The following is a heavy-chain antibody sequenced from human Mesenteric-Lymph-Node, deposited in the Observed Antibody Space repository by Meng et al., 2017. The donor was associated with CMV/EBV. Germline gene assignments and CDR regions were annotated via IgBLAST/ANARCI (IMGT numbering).Heavy chain of an antibody. D-gene: IGHD3-3*01. CDR2: IKSKTDGGTT. CDR1: GFTFSNAW. J-gene: IGHJ4*02. CDR3: TTDPPTYYDFWSGYYIY. V-gene: IGHV3-15*01. Sequence: ETLSLTCAASGFTFSNAWVSWVRQAPGKGLEWVGRIKSKTDGGTTDYAAPVKGRFTISRDDSKNTLYLQMNSLKTEDTAVYYCTTDPPTYYDFWSGYYIYWGQGTLVTVSS.